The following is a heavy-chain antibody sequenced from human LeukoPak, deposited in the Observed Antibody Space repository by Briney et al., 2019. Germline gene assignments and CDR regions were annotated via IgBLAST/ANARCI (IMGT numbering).Heavy chain of an antibody. Sequence: PGGSLRLSCAASGFTFNAYSMTWVRQAPGKGLECIASVTGSGNSRVFADSVKGRFNISRDYAKNSLYLQMNSLRAEDTAVYYCAREGYGDYHFDYWGQGTLVTVSS. CDR1: GFTFNAYS. V-gene: IGHV3-48*04. J-gene: IGHJ4*02. D-gene: IGHD4-17*01. CDR2: VTGSGNSR. CDR3: AREGYGDYHFDY.